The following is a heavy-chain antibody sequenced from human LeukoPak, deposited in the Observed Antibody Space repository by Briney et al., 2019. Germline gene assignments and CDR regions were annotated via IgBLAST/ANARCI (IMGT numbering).Heavy chain of an antibody. V-gene: IGHV3-23*01. CDR3: AKGDYDSSGYGTY. D-gene: IGHD3-22*01. CDR1: GFTFSSYG. J-gene: IGHJ4*02. Sequence: GGSLRLSCAASGFTFSSYGMSWVRQAPGKGLEWVSAISGSGGSTYYADSVKGRFTISRDNSKNTLYLQMNSLRAEDTAVYYCAKGDYDSSGYGTYWGQGTLVTVSS. CDR2: ISGSGGST.